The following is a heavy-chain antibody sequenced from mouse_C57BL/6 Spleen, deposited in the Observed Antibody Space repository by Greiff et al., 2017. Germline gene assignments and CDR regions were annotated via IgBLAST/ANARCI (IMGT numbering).Heavy chain of an antibody. Sequence: EVKLMESGGGLVQPGGSLRLSCAASGFTFPDYYMSWVRQPPGKALEWLGFIRNKANGYTTEYSASVKGRLTISRDNSQSILYLQMNALRAEDSATYYCASLDGYSPFDYWGQGTTLTVSS. J-gene: IGHJ2*01. CDR1: GFTFPDYY. D-gene: IGHD2-3*01. V-gene: IGHV7-3*01. CDR3: ASLDGYSPFDY. CDR2: IRNKANGYTT.